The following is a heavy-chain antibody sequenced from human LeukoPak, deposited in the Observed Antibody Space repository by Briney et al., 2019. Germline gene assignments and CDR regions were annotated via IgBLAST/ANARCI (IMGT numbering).Heavy chain of an antibody. J-gene: IGHJ4*02. CDR3: ARVSPYYGSGSYTVLDY. D-gene: IGHD3-10*01. V-gene: IGHV4-59*01. CDR2: IYYSGST. CDR1: GGSTSSYY. Sequence: PSETLSLTCTVSGGSTSSYYWSWIRQPPGKGLEWIGYIYYSGSTNYNPSLKSRVTISVDTSKNQFSLKLSSVTAADTAVYYCARVSPYYGSGSYTVLDYWGQGTLVTVSS.